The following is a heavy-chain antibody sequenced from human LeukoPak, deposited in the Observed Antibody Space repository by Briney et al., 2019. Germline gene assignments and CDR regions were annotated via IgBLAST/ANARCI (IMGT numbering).Heavy chain of an antibody. J-gene: IGHJ4*02. D-gene: IGHD3-22*01. Sequence: GASVKVSCKASGYTFTDYGISRVRQAPGQGLEWMGWISTYNDNTNYAQKLQGRVAMTTDTTTSTAYMELRSLRSDDTAVYYCARDCSRNGYYCYWGQGTLVTVSS. V-gene: IGHV1-18*01. CDR3: ARDCSRNGYYCY. CDR2: ISTYNDNT. CDR1: GYTFTDYG.